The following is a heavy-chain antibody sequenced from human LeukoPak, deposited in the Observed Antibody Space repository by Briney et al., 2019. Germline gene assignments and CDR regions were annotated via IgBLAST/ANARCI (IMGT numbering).Heavy chain of an antibody. J-gene: IGHJ4*02. D-gene: IGHD2-15*01. CDR2: ISAYNGNT. CDR3: ARDRYCSGGSCYSGRAY. CDR1: GYTFTSYG. Sequence: ASVKVSCKASGYTFTSYGISWVRQAPGRGLEWMGWISAYNGNTNYAQILQGRVTMTTDTSTSTAYMELRSLRSDDTAVYYCARDRYCSGGSCYSGRAYWGQGTLVTVSS. V-gene: IGHV1-18*01.